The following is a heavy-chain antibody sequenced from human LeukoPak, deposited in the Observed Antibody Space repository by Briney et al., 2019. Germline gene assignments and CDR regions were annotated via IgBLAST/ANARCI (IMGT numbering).Heavy chain of an antibody. J-gene: IGHJ6*03. CDR1: GYTFTSYD. CDR2: MNPNSGNT. D-gene: IGHD5-24*01. CDR3: ARGSAPGWLQRHYYYYMDV. Sequence: ASVKVSCKASGYTFTSYDINWVRQATGQGLEWMGWMNPNSGNTGYAQKFQGRVTMTRNTSISTAYMKLSSLRSEDTAVYYCARGSAPGWLQRHYYYYMDVWGKGTTVTISS. V-gene: IGHV1-8*01.